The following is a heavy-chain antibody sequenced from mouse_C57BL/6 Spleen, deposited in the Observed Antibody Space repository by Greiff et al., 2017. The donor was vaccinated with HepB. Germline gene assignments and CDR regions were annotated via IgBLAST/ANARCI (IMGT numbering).Heavy chain of an antibody. CDR2: ISDGGSYT. V-gene: IGHV5-4*03. D-gene: IGHD1-1*01. J-gene: IGHJ3*01. CDR1: GVTFSSYA. Sequence: EVKVVESGGGLVKPGGSLKLSCAASGVTFSSYAMSWVRQTPEKRLEWVATISDGGSYTYYPDNVKGRFTISRDNAKNNLYLQMSHLKSEDTAMYYGARGYTTVVAPFAYWGQGTLVTVSA. CDR3: ARGYTTVVAPFAY.